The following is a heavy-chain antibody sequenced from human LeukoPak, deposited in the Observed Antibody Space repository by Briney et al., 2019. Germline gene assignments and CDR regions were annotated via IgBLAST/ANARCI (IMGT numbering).Heavy chain of an antibody. V-gene: IGHV3-21*01. CDR1: GSTFSNYW. CDR3: ARDWFGETHFDY. J-gene: IGHJ4*02. CDR2: ISSSSSYI. D-gene: IGHD3-10*01. Sequence: KPGGSLRLSCAASGSTFSNYWMNWVRQAPGKGLEWVSSISSSSSYIYYADSVKGRFTISRDNAKNSLYLQMNSLRAEDTAVYYCARDWFGETHFDYWGQGTLVTVSS.